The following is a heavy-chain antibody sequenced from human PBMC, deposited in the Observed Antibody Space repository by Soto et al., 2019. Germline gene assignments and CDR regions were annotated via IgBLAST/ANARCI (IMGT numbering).Heavy chain of an antibody. D-gene: IGHD5-18*01. Sequence: QLQLQESGPGLVKPSETLSLTCTVSGGSISSSSYYWGWIRQPPGKGLEWIGSIYYSGSTYYNPSLKRRVTISVDTSKNQFSLKLSSVTAADTAVYYCARQGGYSPLGWFDPWGQGTLVTVSS. CDR3: ARQGGYSPLGWFDP. CDR1: GGSISSSSYY. J-gene: IGHJ5*02. V-gene: IGHV4-39*01. CDR2: IYYSGST.